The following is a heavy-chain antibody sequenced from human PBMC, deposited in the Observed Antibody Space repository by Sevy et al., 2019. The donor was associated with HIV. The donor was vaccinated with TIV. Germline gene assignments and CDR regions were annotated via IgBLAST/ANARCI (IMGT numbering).Heavy chain of an antibody. Sequence: ASVKVSCKASGYTFTGYYMHWVRQAPGQRLEWMGWINPNSGGTNYAQKFQGWVTMTRDTSISTAYMELSRLRSDDTAVYYCARSRAVAGTFYYYYYMDVWGKGTTVTVSS. D-gene: IGHD6-19*01. CDR1: GYTFTGYY. CDR3: ARSRAVAGTFYYYYYMDV. V-gene: IGHV1-2*04. CDR2: INPNSGGT. J-gene: IGHJ6*03.